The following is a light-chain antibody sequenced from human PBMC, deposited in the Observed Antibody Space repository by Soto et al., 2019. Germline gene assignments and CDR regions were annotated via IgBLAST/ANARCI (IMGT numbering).Light chain of an antibody. V-gene: IGLV1-44*01. CDR2: NND. CDR1: SSNIGSNT. CDR3: AAWDDSLNGQV. Sequence: QSVLTQPPSASGTPGQRVTISCSGSSSNIGSNTVNWYQQLPGTAPKLLIYNNDQRPSGVPDRFSGSKSGTSASLAISGLQSEDEADYYCAAWDDSLNGQVFAGGTKLTVL. J-gene: IGLJ3*02.